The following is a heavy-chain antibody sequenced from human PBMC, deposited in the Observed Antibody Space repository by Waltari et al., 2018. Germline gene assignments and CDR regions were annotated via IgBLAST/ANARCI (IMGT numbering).Heavy chain of an antibody. J-gene: IGHJ4*02. CDR1: VYTSPGYY. CDR3: AGVDTSLTTFDF. CDR2: INPTSGDT. V-gene: IGHV1-2*02. Sequence: QVQLVQSGAEVKKPVASVKVSGKAAVYTSPGYYVHWVRQAPGQGLEWLGWINPTSGDTYSAQNFQGRVTMTRDTSVSTAYMELSGLRFGDAALYYCAGVDTSLTTFDFWGQGTLVTVSS.